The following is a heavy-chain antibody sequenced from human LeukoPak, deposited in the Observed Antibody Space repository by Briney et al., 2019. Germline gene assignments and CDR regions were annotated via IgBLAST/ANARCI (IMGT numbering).Heavy chain of an antibody. CDR1: GGSISNYY. CDR2: VSYSGST. Sequence: SETLSLTCTVSGGSISNYYWSWIRQPPGKGLEWVGYVSYSGSTNYNPSLKSRVTISVDTSKNQFSLKLSSVTAADTAVYYCAREVPSSGYYGQTDAFDIWGQGTMVTVSS. CDR3: AREVPSSGYYGQTDAFDI. J-gene: IGHJ3*02. D-gene: IGHD3-22*01. V-gene: IGHV4-59*01.